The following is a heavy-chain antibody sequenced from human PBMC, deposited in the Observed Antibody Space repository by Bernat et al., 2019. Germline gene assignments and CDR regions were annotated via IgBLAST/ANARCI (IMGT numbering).Heavy chain of an antibody. V-gene: IGHV3-21*01. CDR3: ARDLSPAGFDN. CDR1: GFTFSIYS. J-gene: IGHJ4*02. CDR2: IGSTGSYI. Sequence: EVQLVESGGGLVKPGGSLRLSCEVSGFTFSIYSMNWVRQAPGKGLEWVSSIGSTGSYIYYADSVKGRFTISRDNAKNSLSLQMNSLRAEDTAVYYCARDLSPAGFDNWGQGTLVTVSS.